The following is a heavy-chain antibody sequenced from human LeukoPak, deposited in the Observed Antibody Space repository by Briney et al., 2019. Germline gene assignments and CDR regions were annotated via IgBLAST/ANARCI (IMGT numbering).Heavy chain of an antibody. V-gene: IGHV1-3*04. CDR2: INSANGNT. J-gene: IGHJ6*02. CDR3: ARDVDYGDYGYYYYYGMDV. Sequence: ASVKVSCKASGYTFANYAMHWVRQAPGQSLEWIGWINSANGNTKYSQKFQGRVTITRDTSASTAYMELSSLRSEDTAVYYCARDVDYGDYGYYYYYGMDVWGQGTTVTVSS. CDR1: GYTFANYA. D-gene: IGHD4-17*01.